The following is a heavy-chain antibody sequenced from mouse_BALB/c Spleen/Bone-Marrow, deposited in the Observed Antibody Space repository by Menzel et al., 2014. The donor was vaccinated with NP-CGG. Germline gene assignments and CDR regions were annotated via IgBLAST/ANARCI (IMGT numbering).Heavy chain of an antibody. D-gene: IGHD2-14*01. CDR3: ARGWYYRYDGFAY. V-gene: IGHV1-77*01. J-gene: IGHJ3*01. Sequence: QVQLKQSGAELARPGASVKLSCKASGYTFTDYYINWVRRRTGQGLEWIGEIYPGNGNTYYNEKFKGKATLTADKSSSTAYMQLSSLASEDSAVYFCARGWYYRYDGFAYWGQGTLVTVSA. CDR2: IYPGNGNT. CDR1: GYTFTDYY.